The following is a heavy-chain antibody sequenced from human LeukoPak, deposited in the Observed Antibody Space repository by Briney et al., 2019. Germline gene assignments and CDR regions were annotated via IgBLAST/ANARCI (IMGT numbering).Heavy chain of an antibody. CDR1: GFTFRRYG. CDR3: GTVPPQEYTYNYMDG. J-gene: IGHJ6*03. Sequence: PGGSLRLSCAASGFTFRRYGMHWVRQAPGKGLEWVAIIWHDGGKRYYGDSVKGRFTISRDDTKNTVYLQMNSLTGDDTAIYYCGTVPPQEYTYNYMDGWGSGTTVIVTS. D-gene: IGHD6-6*01. V-gene: IGHV3-33*03. CDR2: IWHDGGKR.